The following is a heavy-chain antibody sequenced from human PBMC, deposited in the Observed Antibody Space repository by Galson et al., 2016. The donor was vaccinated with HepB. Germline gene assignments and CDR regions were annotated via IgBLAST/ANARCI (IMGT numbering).Heavy chain of an antibody. CDR3: ARTGPGHIQGRPLVDY. D-gene: IGHD6-6*01. CDR2: IYWDGDK. V-gene: IGHV2-5*02. J-gene: IGHJ4*02. CDR1: GFSLSTSGMG. Sequence: PALVKPTQTLTLTCTVSGFSLSTSGMGVGWIRRPPGKALEWLALIYWDGDKRYSPSLKSRLAITKDTAKNQVGLTMTNVDPADTATYYCARTGPGHIQGRPLVDYGGLGSLVTVSS.